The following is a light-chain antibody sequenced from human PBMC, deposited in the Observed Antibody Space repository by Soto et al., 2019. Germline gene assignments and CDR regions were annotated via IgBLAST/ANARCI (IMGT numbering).Light chain of an antibody. CDR3: QQYYSYPWT. CDR2: DAS. CDR1: QSISTW. V-gene: IGKV1-5*01. J-gene: IGKJ1*01. Sequence: DIQMTQSPSTLSASVGDRVTITCRASQSISTWLAWYQQKPGKAPKFLIYDASSLESGVPSRFSGSRSVTEFTLTISSLQPDDFETYYCQQYYSYPWTLAQGTNVDIK.